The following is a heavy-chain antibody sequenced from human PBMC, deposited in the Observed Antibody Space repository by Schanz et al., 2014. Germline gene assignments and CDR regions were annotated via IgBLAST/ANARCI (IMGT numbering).Heavy chain of an antibody. CDR1: GFTVSSNH. D-gene: IGHD3-10*01. J-gene: IGHJ4*02. CDR2: IYSGIGA. Sequence: PGGSLRLSCAVSGFTVSSNHMSWVRQAPGKGLEWVSVIYSGIGAYYADSVKDRFTVSRDNSKNTVYLQMNRLRAEDTAVYYCARANYRRKINFDYWGRGTLVTVSS. CDR3: ARANYRRKINFDY. V-gene: IGHV3-66*01.